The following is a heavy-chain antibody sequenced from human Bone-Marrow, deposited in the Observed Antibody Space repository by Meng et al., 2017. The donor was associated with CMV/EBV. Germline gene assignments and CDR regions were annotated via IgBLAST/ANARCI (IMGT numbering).Heavy chain of an antibody. Sequence: GGSLRLSCAASGFTFSSYGMHWVRQAPGKGLEWVAVIWYDESNKYYADSVKGRFTISRDNSKNTLYLQMNSLRAEDTAVYYWANQGGDGEEDWYFDLWGRGTLVTVSS. CDR1: GFTFSSYG. D-gene: IGHD2-21*01. CDR3: ANQGGDGEEDWYFDL. CDR2: IWYDESNK. J-gene: IGHJ2*01. V-gene: IGHV3-33*08.